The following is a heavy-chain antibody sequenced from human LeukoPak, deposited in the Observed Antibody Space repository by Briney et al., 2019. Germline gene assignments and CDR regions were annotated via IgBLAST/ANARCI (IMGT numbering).Heavy chain of an antibody. CDR1: GGSFSGYY. D-gene: IGHD6-19*01. Sequence: KPSETLSLTCAVYGGSFSGYYWSWIRQPPGKGLEWIGEINHSGSTYYNPSLKSRVTISVDTSKNQFSLKLSSVTAADTAVYYCASKPGYSSGWSELYFDYWGQGTLVTVSS. CDR3: ASKPGYSSGWSELYFDY. J-gene: IGHJ4*02. V-gene: IGHV4-34*01. CDR2: INHSGST.